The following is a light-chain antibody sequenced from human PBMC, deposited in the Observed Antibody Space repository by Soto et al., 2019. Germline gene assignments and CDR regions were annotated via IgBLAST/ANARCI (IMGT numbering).Light chain of an antibody. Sequence: IPLTQSPSSLSASVGDRVTISCRASQGIANFLAWYQQKPGKALKLLIYAASTLQSGVPSRFSGSGSGTDFTLTISSLQPEDFATYYCQQLNSFPIPFGPGTKVDIK. V-gene: IGKV1-9*01. CDR3: QQLNSFPIP. CDR1: QGIANF. J-gene: IGKJ3*01. CDR2: AAS.